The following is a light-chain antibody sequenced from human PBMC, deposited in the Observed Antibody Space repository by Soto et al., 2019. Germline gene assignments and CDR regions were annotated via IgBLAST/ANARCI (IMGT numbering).Light chain of an antibody. CDR1: QSISSW. Sequence: DIQMTQSPSTLSASVGDRVTITCRASQSISSWLAWYQQKPGKAPKVLIYDASSLESGVPSRFSGSGSGTEFTLTISSLQLDDFATYYCQQYNSYSQWTFGQGTKVEIK. J-gene: IGKJ1*01. CDR2: DAS. CDR3: QQYNSYSQWT. V-gene: IGKV1-5*01.